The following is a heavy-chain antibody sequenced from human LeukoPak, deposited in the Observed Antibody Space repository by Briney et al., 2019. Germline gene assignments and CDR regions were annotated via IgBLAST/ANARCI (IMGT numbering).Heavy chain of an antibody. D-gene: IGHD6-13*01. CDR2: ISSSGSTI. CDR3: AKDHGDTSLWAGIAAAVDY. J-gene: IGHJ4*02. V-gene: IGHV3-48*03. CDR1: GFTFSSYE. Sequence: GGSLRLSCAASGFTFSSYEMNWVRQAPGKGLEWVSYISSSGSTIYYADSVKGRFTISRDNSKNTLYLQMNSLRAEDTAVYYCAKDHGDTSLWAGIAAAVDYWGQGTLVTVSS.